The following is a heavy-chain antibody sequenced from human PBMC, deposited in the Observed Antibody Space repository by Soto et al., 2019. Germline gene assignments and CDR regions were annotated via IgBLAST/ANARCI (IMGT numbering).Heavy chain of an antibody. J-gene: IGHJ4*02. CDR2: IRSKAYGGTT. CDR3: TRDPSIAAHLN. Sequence: GGSLRLSCTASGFTFGDYAMSWFRQAPGKGLEWVGFIRSKAYGGTTEYAASVKGRFTISRDDSNSIAYLQMNSLKTEDTAVYYCTRDPSIAAHLNWGQGTLVTVSS. V-gene: IGHV3-49*03. D-gene: IGHD6-6*01. CDR1: GFTFGDYA.